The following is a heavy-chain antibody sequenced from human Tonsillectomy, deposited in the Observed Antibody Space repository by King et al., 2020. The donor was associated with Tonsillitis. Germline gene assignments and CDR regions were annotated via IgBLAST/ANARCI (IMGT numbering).Heavy chain of an antibody. J-gene: IGHJ3*02. CDR2: IYPGDSDT. V-gene: IGHV5-51*01. CDR3: ARLKACRGGPDAFDI. Sequence: VQLVQSGAEVKKPGESLKISCKGSGYSLTSYWIGWVRQMPGKGLEWMGIIYPGDSDTRYSPSFQGQVTISADKSISTAYLQWSSLKASDTAMYYCARLKACRGGPDAFDIWGQGTMVTVSS. CDR1: GYSLTSYW. D-gene: IGHD3-10*01.